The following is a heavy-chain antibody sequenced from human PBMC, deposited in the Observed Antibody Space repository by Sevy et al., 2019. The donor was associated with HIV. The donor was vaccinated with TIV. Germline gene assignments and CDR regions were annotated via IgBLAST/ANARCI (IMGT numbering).Heavy chain of an antibody. Sequence: GGSLRLSCAASGSTFSSYDMNWVRQAPGKGLEWVSFITTSGGTIYYADSVKGRFTVSRDSAENSLLLQMNSLRVEDTAVYYCARDKMGGFFDIWGQGTMVTVSS. J-gene: IGHJ3*02. CDR3: ARDKMGGFFDI. CDR2: ITTSGGTI. V-gene: IGHV3-48*01. D-gene: IGHD3-16*01. CDR1: GSTFSSYD.